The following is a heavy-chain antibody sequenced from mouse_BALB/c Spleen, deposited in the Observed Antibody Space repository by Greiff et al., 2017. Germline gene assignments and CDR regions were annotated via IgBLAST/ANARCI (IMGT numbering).Heavy chain of an antibody. CDR1: GFTFSSYG. CDR2: ISSGGSYT. J-gene: IGHJ4*01. V-gene: IGHV5-6*02. CDR3: ARGYGGDLYAMDY. D-gene: IGHD2-10*02. Sequence: EVKLVESGGDLVKPGGSLKLSCAASGFTFSSYGMSWVRQTPDKRLEWVATISSGGSYTYYPDSVKGRFTISRANPKNTLFLQMTSLRSEDTAMYYWARGYGGDLYAMDYWGQGTSVTVSS.